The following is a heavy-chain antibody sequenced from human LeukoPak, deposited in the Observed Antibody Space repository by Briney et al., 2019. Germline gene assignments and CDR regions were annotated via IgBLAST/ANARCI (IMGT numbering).Heavy chain of an antibody. CDR1: GFTFSSYW. D-gene: IGHD5-24*01. J-gene: IGHJ4*02. CDR3: TRGDGYNLVDS. V-gene: IGHV3-74*01. CDR2: IHRDGSST. Sequence: GGSLRLSCAASGFTFSSYWMHWVRQAPGRGLVLVSRIHRDGSSTIYADSVKGRFTISRDNAKNTLYLQMNSLRSDDTAVYYCTRGDGYNLVDSWGQGTLVTVSS.